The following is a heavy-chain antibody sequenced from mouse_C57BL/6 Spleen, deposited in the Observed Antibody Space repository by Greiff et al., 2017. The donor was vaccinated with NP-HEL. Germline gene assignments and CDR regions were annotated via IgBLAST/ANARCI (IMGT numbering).Heavy chain of an antibody. J-gene: IGHJ2*01. CDR1: GFTFTDYY. D-gene: IGHD4-1*01. CDR3: ARYGNWDERDYFDY. Sequence: EVQLVESGGGLVQPGGSLSLSCAASGFTFTDYYMSWVRQPPGKALEWLGFIRNKANGYTTEYSASVKGRFTISRDNSQSILYLQMNALRAEDSATYYCARYGNWDERDYFDYWGQGTTLTVSS. V-gene: IGHV7-3*01. CDR2: IRNKANGYTT.